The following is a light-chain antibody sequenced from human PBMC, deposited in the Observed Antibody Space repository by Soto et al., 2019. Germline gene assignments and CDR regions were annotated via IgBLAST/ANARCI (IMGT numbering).Light chain of an antibody. Sequence: EIVLTQSQATLSLSPGERATLSCRASQSVSSYLAWSQQKPGQAPRLLIYDSSNRATGIPAGFSGSGSGTDFSLTISSLEPEDFAGYYCQQRSNWPPYTFGQGTKLEIK. J-gene: IGKJ2*01. V-gene: IGKV3-11*01. CDR3: QQRSNWPPYT. CDR2: DSS. CDR1: QSVSSY.